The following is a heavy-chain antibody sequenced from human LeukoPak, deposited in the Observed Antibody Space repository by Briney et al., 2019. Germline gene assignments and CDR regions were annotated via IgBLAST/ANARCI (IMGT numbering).Heavy chain of an antibody. D-gene: IGHD3-10*01. CDR1: GGSFSGYY. V-gene: IGHV4-34*01. Sequence: PSETLSLTCAAYGGSFSGYYWSWIRQPPGKGLEWIGEINHSGSTNYNPSLKSRVTISVDTSKNQFSLKLSSVTAADTAVYYCARGPHYYGSGRPNYYYYYGMDVWGQGTTVTVSS. J-gene: IGHJ6*02. CDR3: ARGPHYYGSGRPNYYYYYGMDV. CDR2: INHSGST.